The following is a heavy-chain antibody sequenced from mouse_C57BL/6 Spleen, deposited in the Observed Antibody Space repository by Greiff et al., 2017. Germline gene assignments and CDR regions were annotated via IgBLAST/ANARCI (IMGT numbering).Heavy chain of an antibody. D-gene: IGHD3-3*01. Sequence: QVQLQQSGAELVRPGTSVKVSCKASGYAFTNYLIEWVKQRPGQGLEWIGVINPGSGGTNYNEKFKGKATLTADKSSSTAYMQLSSLTSEDSAVYFCARPGRGYFDYWGQGTTLTVSS. J-gene: IGHJ2*01. CDR3: ARPGRGYFDY. CDR2: INPGSGGT. CDR1: GYAFTNYL. V-gene: IGHV1-54*01.